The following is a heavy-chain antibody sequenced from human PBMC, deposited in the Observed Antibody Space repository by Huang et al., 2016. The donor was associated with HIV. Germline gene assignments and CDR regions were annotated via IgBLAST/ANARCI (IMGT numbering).Heavy chain of an antibody. CDR3: ARDVRSMQGGLFDY. CDR1: GYTFSTYG. V-gene: IGHV1-18*04. Sequence: QVQLVQSGAEVKKPGASVKVSCKASGYTFSTYGISWVRQAPGQGLEWMGWISGYNSNTNYVQKIQGRVTMTTDTSTSTADMELRSLRSDDTAVYYCARDVRSMQGGLFDYWGQGTLVTVSS. CDR2: ISGYNSNT. D-gene: IGHD3-16*01. J-gene: IGHJ4*02.